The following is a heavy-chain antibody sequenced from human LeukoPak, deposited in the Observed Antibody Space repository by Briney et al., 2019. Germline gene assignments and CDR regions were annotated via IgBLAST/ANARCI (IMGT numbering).Heavy chain of an antibody. Sequence: PSETLSLTCIVSGGSIKNYYWSWIRQPPGKGLEYIGYIYYSGSTNYNPSLKSRVTISVDTSKNQFSLKLSSVTAADTAVYYCARAGGTYPGLFDYWGQGTLVTVSS. CDR3: ARAGGTYPGLFDY. V-gene: IGHV4-59*01. CDR2: IYYSGST. J-gene: IGHJ4*02. CDR1: GGSIKNYY. D-gene: IGHD1-26*01.